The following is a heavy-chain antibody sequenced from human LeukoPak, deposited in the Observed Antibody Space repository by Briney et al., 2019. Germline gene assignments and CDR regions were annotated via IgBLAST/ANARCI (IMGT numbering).Heavy chain of an antibody. V-gene: IGHV3-11*04. CDR1: GFTFSDYY. CDR2: ISRSGSTI. J-gene: IGHJ4*02. D-gene: IGHD4-17*01. CDR3: ARDGYGDYYFDY. Sequence: GGSLRLSCAAAGFTFSDYYMSWIRQAPGKGLEWVSYISRSGSTIYYADSVRGRFTISRDNAKNSLFLQMNSLRAEDTAVYYCARDGYGDYYFDYWGQGTLVTVSS.